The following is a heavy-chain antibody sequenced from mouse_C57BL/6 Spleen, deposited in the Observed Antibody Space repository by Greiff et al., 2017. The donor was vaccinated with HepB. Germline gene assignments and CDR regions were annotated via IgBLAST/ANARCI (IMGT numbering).Heavy chain of an antibody. CDR2: IYPRDGST. Sequence: VQLQQSDAELVKPGASVKISCKVSGYTFTDHTIHWMKQRPEQGLEWIGYIYPRDGSTKYNEKFKGKATLTADKSSSTAYMQLNSLKSEDSAVYFCAREEIYYYGSSYGFAYWGQGTLVTVSA. V-gene: IGHV1-78*01. J-gene: IGHJ3*01. CDR3: AREEIYYYGSSYGFAY. D-gene: IGHD1-1*01. CDR1: GYTFTDHT.